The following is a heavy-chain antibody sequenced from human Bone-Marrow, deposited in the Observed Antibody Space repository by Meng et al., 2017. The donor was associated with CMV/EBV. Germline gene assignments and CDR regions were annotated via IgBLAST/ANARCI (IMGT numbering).Heavy chain of an antibody. CDR3: AKDNYYDSSGYYMPPDY. Sequence: FTFSSYGMHWVRQDPEKGLEWVAVISYDGSNRYYADSVKGRFTISRDNSKNTLYLQMNSLRAEDTAVYYCAKDNYYDSSGYYMPPDYWGQGTLVTVSS. CDR1: FTFSSYG. V-gene: IGHV3-30*18. J-gene: IGHJ4*02. D-gene: IGHD3-22*01. CDR2: ISYDGSNR.